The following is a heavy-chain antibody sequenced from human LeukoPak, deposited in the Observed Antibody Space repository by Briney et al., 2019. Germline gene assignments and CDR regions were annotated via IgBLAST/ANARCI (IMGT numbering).Heavy chain of an antibody. CDR1: GGTFSSYT. J-gene: IGHJ4*02. D-gene: IGHD2-21*02. CDR3: ARDSVGGYFPDY. Sequence: SEKVFCKACGGTFSSYTVSWVREAPGQGLEWMGRLIPILGIANYAQKLQGRVTITADKSTSTAYMELSSLRSEDTAVYYCARDSVGGYFPDYWGQGALVTVSS. V-gene: IGHV1-69*04. CDR2: LIPILGIA.